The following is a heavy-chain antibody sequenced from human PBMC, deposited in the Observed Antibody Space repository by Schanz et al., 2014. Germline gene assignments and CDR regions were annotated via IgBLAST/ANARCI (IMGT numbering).Heavy chain of an antibody. D-gene: IGHD3-3*01. CDR2: INPDSGDT. CDR1: GYTFVGYY. Sequence: QVQLVQSGPEVKKPGASVRVSCQASGYTFVGYYIHWLRQAPGQGLEWMGWINPDSGDTNYVQNFQGRVTMTRDTSITTAYMDLSRLTSDDTAVYYCARGSGTFDSWGQGTLVTVSS. J-gene: IGHJ4*02. V-gene: IGHV1-2*02. CDR3: ARGSGTFDS.